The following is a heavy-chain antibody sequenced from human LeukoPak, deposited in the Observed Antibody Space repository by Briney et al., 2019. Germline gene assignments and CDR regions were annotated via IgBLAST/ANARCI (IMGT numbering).Heavy chain of an antibody. CDR3: ARGSFHYDPVDY. D-gene: IGHD3-3*01. Sequence: PGRSLRLSCAASGFTFSNYNMNWVRQAPGRGLEWVSSMSSSSSYIYYADSVKGRFTMSRDNAKNSLYLQVNSLRAEDTAVYYCARGSFHYDPVDYWGQGTLVTVSS. CDR1: GFTFSNYN. J-gene: IGHJ4*02. V-gene: IGHV3-21*01. CDR2: MSSSSSYI.